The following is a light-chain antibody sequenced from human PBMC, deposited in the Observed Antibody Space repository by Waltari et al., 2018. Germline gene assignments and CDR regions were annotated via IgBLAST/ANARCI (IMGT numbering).Light chain of an antibody. CDR3: QQYFSTPQLA. CDR2: WAS. CDR1: ESLFFSSNNKNY. V-gene: IGKV4-1*01. Sequence: DIVMTQSPDSLAVSLGERATFNCKSSESLFFSSNNKNYLAWYQHKVGQPPKLLIYWASTRASGVPDRFSGSGSGTDFTLTISSLQAEDEAVYYCQQYFSTPQLAFGGGTKVELK. J-gene: IGKJ4*01.